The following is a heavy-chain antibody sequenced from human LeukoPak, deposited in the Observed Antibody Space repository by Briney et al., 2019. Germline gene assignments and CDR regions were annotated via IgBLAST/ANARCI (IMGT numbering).Heavy chain of an antibody. J-gene: IGHJ6*03. CDR2: INPSGGST. Sequence: ASVKVSCKASGYTFTSYYMHWVRQAPGQGLEWMRIINPSGGSTSYAQKFQGRVTMTRDMSTSTVYMELSSLRSEDTAVYYCARDLYYYYMDVWGKGTTVTVSS. CDR1: GYTFTSYY. CDR3: ARDLYYYYMDV. V-gene: IGHV1-46*01.